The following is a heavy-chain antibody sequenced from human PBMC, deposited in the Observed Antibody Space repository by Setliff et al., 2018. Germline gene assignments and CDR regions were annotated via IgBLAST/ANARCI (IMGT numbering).Heavy chain of an antibody. D-gene: IGHD3-16*01. CDR3: TRSRGPRVVLAADFDH. V-gene: IGHV1-46*01. CDR1: GYTFTSYY. CDR2: IIPGTGNT. J-gene: IGHJ4*02. Sequence: GASVKVSCKASGYTFTSYYMHWVRQAPGQGLEWMTMIIPGTGNTNYAQKFQGRVTMTADTSTKTTYMELRSLTSDDTAVYFCTRSRGPRVVLAADFDHWGQGTLVTVSS.